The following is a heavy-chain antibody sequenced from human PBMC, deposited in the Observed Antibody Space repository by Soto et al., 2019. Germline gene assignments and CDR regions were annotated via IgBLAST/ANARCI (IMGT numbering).Heavy chain of an antibody. J-gene: IGHJ4*02. CDR3: ARQDGYNQEIDY. V-gene: IGHV4-59*08. CDR2: IYYSGST. CDR1: GGSISSYY. Sequence: SETLSLTCTVSGGSISSYYWSWIRQPPGKGLEWIGYIYYSGSTSYNPSLKSRVTISADTSKNQFSLNLNSVTAADTAVYYCARQDGYNQEIDYWGQGTLVTVSS. D-gene: IGHD5-12*01.